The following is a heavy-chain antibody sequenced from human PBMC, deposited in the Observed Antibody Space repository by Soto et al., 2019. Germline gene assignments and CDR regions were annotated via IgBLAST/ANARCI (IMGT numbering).Heavy chain of an antibody. CDR1: GFTFSSYD. V-gene: IGHV3-13*01. D-gene: IGHD3-3*01. CDR3: ARYDFWSGYCD. Sequence: GGSLRLSCAASGFTFSSYDMHWVRQATGKGLEWVSAIGTAGDTYYPGSVKGRFTISRENAKNSLYLQMNSLRAGDTAVYYCARYDFWSGYCDWGQGTRVTLSS. CDR2: IGTAGDT. J-gene: IGHJ4*02.